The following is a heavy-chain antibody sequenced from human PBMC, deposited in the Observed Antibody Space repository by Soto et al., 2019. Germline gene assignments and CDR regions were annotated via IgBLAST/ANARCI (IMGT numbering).Heavy chain of an antibody. J-gene: IGHJ4*02. V-gene: IGHV3-23*01. Sequence: PGGSLRLSCAASGLIFSNYAINWVRQAPGKGLEWVSTISGSGGSTYYVDSVKGRFTMSRDNSKNTLYLQMNSLRAEDTAVYYCAKRCSSGWSCFDSWGQGSQVTVSS. CDR3: AKRCSSGWSCFDS. D-gene: IGHD6-19*01. CDR1: GLIFSNYA. CDR2: ISGSGGST.